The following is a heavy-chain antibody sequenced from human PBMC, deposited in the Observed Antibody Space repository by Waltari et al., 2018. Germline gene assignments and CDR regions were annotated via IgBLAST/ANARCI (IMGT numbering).Heavy chain of an antibody. V-gene: IGHV4-38-2*01. CDR2: IYHSGST. Sequence: QVQLQESGPGLVKPSETLSLTCAVSGSSIRSGYYWGGIRQPPGKGLEWIGSIYHSGSTYYNPSLKSRVTISVDTSKNQFSLKLSSVTAADTAVYYCASKFYNWNYGYWGQGTLVTVSS. CDR3: ASKFYNWNYGY. CDR1: GSSIRSGYY. J-gene: IGHJ4*02. D-gene: IGHD1-7*01.